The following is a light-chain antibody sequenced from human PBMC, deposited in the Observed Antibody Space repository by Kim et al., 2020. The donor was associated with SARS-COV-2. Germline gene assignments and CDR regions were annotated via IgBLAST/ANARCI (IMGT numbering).Light chain of an antibody. Sequence: ASVGDTVTISCRSSQNIYTWVAWYQQKPGKAPKLLIYKASLLDTEVPSRFSGSGSGTEFTLTISSLQPDDFATYYCQHCSNYLWTFGQGTKVDIK. CDR3: QHCSNYLWT. CDR2: KAS. V-gene: IGKV1-5*03. J-gene: IGKJ1*01. CDR1: QNIYTW.